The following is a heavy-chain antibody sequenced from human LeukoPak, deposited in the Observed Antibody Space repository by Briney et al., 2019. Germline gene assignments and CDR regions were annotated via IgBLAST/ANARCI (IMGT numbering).Heavy chain of an antibody. V-gene: IGHV3-23*01. Sequence: GGSLRLSCAASGYTLSIYAMIWARQAPGKGLEWVSTVSGSGGSTYYADSVKGRFTISRDNSKNTLYLKMHSLRAEDTAVYYCAKGRYSGSYFFFDYWGQGTLVTVSS. J-gene: IGHJ4*02. CDR3: AKGRYSGSYFFFDY. CDR2: VSGSGGST. D-gene: IGHD1-26*01. CDR1: GYTLSIYA.